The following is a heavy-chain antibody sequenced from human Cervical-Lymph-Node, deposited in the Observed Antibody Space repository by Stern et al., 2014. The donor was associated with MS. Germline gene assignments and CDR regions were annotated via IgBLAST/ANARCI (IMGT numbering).Heavy chain of an antibody. CDR1: GFSLSTSGVG. J-gene: IGHJ4*02. V-gene: IGHV2-5*02. CDR3: AHSNNNGKWELRTRHFDY. D-gene: IGHD1-26*01. Sequence: QVTLRESGPTLVKPTQTLTLTCTFSGFSLSTSGVGVGWIRQPPGKALEWLALIYWDDDKRYSPSLKSRLTITKDTSKNQVVLTMTNMDPVDTATYYCAHSNNNGKWELRTRHFDYWGQGTLVTVSS. CDR2: IYWDDDK.